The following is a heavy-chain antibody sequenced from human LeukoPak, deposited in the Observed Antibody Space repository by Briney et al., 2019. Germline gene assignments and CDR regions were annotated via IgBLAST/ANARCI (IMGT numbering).Heavy chain of an antibody. CDR2: IRSKANSYAT. CDR1: GFTFSGSA. D-gene: IGHD3-3*01. Sequence: GGSLRLSCAASGFTFSGSAMHWVRQASGKGLEWVGRIRSKANSYATAYAASVKGRFTISRDDSKNTAYLQMSSLKTEDTAVYYCTLFLEWLFDHWGQGTLVTVSS. V-gene: IGHV3-73*01. J-gene: IGHJ4*02. CDR3: TLFLEWLFDH.